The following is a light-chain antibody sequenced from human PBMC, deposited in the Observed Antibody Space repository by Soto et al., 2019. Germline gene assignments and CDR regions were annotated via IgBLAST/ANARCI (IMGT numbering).Light chain of an antibody. CDR1: SSDVGSYNL. J-gene: IGLJ2*01. V-gene: IGLV2-23*02. CDR3: CSYAGSSTFVV. CDR2: EVS. Sequence: QSVLTQPASMSGSPGQSITISCTGTSSDVGSYNLVSWYQQHPGKAPKLMIYEVSKRPSGVSNRFSGSKSGNTASLTISGLQAEDEADYYCCSYAGSSTFVVFGGGT.